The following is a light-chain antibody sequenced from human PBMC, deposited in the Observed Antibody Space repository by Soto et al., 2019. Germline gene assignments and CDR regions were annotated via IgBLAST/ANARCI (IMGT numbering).Light chain of an antibody. J-gene: IGKJ3*01. CDR2: GAS. CDR3: QKFNNYPLT. Sequence: EIVMTQSPATLSVSPGERATLSCRASQSVSSNLAWYQQKPGQAPRLLIYGASTRATGIPARFSGSGSGTEFTLTISSLQSEDFAVYYCQKFNNYPLTFGPGTKVDIK. CDR1: QSVSSN. V-gene: IGKV3-15*01.